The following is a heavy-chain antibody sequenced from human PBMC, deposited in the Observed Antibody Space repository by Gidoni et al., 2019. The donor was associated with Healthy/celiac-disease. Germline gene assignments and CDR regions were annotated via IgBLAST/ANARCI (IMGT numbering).Heavy chain of an antibody. Sequence: QVQLQESGPGLVTPSQTLSLPCPVSGGSISSGGSYWSWIRQHPGKGLEWIGYIYDSGSTYYNPSLKSRVTKSVDTSKNQYSLKLSSVTAADTAAYYCARGTTGTTYYYYYYGMDVWGKGTTVTVSS. V-gene: IGHV4-31*03. CDR2: IYDSGST. CDR1: GGSISSGGSY. J-gene: IGHJ6*04. D-gene: IGHD4-4*01. CDR3: ARGTTGTTYYYYYYGMDV.